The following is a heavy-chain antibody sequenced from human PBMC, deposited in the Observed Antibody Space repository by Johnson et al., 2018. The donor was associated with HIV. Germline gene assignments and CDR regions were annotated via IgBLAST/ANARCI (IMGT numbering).Heavy chain of an antibody. CDR1: GFIFDDCG. V-gene: IGHV3-20*04. D-gene: IGHD3-16*02. Sequence: VQLVESGGGVLRPGGSLRLSCAASGFIFDDCGMSWVRQVPGKGLEWVSGINWNGGSTGNADSVKGRFTISRDKAKNSRYLQMNSMRAEDTALYYCARDRGWGVIDAFDIWGQGTMVTVSS. J-gene: IGHJ3*02. CDR3: ARDRGWGVIDAFDI. CDR2: INWNGGST.